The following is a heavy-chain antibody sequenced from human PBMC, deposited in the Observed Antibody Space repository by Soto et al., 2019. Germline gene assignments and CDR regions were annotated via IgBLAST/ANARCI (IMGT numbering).Heavy chain of an antibody. V-gene: IGHV5-51*01. CDR2: IYPGDSDT. CDR3: ATSVEMATTKGDAFDI. Sequence: GESLKISCNGSGYSFTSYWIGWVRQMPGKGLEWMGIIYPGDSDTRYSPSFQGQVTISADKSISTAYLQWSSLKASDTAMYYCATSVEMATTKGDAFDIWGQGTMVTVSS. CDR1: GYSFTSYW. D-gene: IGHD5-12*01. J-gene: IGHJ3*02.